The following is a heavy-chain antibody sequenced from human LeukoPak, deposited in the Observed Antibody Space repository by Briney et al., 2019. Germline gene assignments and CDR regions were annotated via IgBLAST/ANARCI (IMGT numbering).Heavy chain of an antibody. D-gene: IGHD2-15*01. CDR2: VRYTGTP. CDR1: GASITGYY. J-gene: IGHJ4*02. Sequence: SETLSHTCTVSGASITGYYCTWIRQSPGKRPEWLAYVRYTGTPNYNPSLRSRLTILVDTSKNQFSLKLTSVTAADTAVYYCARHVAPDMDYFDYWGPGTLVTVSP. CDR3: ARHVAPDMDYFDY. V-gene: IGHV4-59*08.